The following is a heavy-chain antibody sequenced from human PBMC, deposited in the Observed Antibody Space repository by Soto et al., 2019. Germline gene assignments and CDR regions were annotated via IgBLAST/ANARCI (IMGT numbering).Heavy chain of an antibody. Sequence: PGESLKISCAASGFTFSSYGMHWVRQAPGKGLEWVAVISYDGSNKYYADSVKGRFTISRDNSKNTLYLQMNSLRAEDTAVYYCAKDPDSSGLNWGQGTLVTVSS. V-gene: IGHV3-30*18. CDR3: AKDPDSSGLN. CDR2: ISYDGSNK. CDR1: GFTFSSYG. J-gene: IGHJ4*02. D-gene: IGHD3-22*01.